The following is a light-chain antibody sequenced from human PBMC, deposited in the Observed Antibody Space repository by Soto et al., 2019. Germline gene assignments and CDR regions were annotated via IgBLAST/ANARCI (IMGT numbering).Light chain of an antibody. J-gene: IGKJ4*01. V-gene: IGKV3-11*01. Sequence: EVVLTQSPATLSLSPGERATLSCRASQSISTYLAWYQQKPGQAPRLLISDASRRATGIPARFSGSGSGTDFTLTISSLEPEDFAFYYCQQRSKWPPPFGGGTKVEI. CDR2: DAS. CDR1: QSISTY. CDR3: QQRSKWPPP.